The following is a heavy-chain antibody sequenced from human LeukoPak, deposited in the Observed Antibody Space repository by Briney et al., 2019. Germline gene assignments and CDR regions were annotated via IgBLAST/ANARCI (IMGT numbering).Heavy chain of an antibody. CDR2: VGIAADT. CDR3: VSHKNAHGNFDY. D-gene: IGHD1-26*01. Sequence: PGGSLRLSCAASGFTFSDHAMHWVRQAPGKGLEWVSAVGIAADTFYPGSVKGRFTISRENANNSLYLQMNSLRGEHTAVYYCVSHKNAHGNFDYWGQGTLVTVSS. J-gene: IGHJ4*02. V-gene: IGHV3-13*01. CDR1: GFTFSDHA.